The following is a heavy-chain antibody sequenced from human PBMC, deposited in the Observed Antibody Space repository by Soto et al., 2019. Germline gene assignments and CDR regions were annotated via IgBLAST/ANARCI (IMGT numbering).Heavy chain of an antibody. CDR1: GFSFSSYA. CDR2: ISARGGSS. CDR3: AKGSIEYSASVDN. Sequence: EVQLLESGGGLVQPGGSLRLSCAASGFSFSSYAMVWVRQAPGKGLEWVSVISARGGSSYFPDSVKGRFTISRDNSKNVLSREMNSLRAEDTAIYFCAKGSIEYSASVDNWGQGTLVLVSS. J-gene: IGHJ4*02. D-gene: IGHD5-12*01. V-gene: IGHV3-23*01.